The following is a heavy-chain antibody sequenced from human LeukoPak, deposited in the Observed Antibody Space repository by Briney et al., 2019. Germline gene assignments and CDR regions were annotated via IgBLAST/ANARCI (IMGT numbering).Heavy chain of an antibody. CDR1: GGTFSSYA. V-gene: IGHV1-69*13. J-gene: IGHJ3*02. CDR3: ARDQQEFRQTLDAFDI. CDR2: IIPIFGTA. D-gene: IGHD6-13*01. Sequence: GASVKVSCKASGGTFSSYAISWVRQAPGQGLEWMGGIIPIFGTANYAQKFQGRVTITADESTSTAYMELSSLRSEDTAVYYCARDQQEFRQTLDAFDIWGQGTMVTVSS.